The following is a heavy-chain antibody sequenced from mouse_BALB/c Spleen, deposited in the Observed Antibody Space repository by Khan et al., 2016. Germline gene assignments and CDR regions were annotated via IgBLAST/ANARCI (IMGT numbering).Heavy chain of an antibody. J-gene: IGHJ4*01. CDR2: ISYDGNN. Sequence: EVQLQESGPGLVKPSQSLSLTCSVIGYSITSGYYWNWIRQFPGNKLEWMGIISYDGNNNYNPSLKNRTTITRDTSTNQSFLKLNSVTTEDTATYYCAIYCCGSHYYYYALYYWGQGTSIAVSS. CDR3: AIYCCGSHYYYYALYY. CDR1: GYSITSGYY. D-gene: IGHD1-1*01. V-gene: IGHV3-6*02.